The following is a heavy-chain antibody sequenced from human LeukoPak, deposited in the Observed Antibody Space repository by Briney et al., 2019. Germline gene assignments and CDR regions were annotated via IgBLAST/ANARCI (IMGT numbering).Heavy chain of an antibody. CDR3: AREGYPGFDP. CDR2: INHSGST. Sequence: SETLSLTCAVYGGSFSGYYWSWIRQPPGKGLEWIGEINHSGSTNYNPSLKSRVTMSVDTSKNQFSLKLSSVTAADTAVYYCAREGYPGFDPWGQGTLVTVSS. CDR1: GGSFSGYY. D-gene: IGHD1-1*01. J-gene: IGHJ5*02. V-gene: IGHV4-34*01.